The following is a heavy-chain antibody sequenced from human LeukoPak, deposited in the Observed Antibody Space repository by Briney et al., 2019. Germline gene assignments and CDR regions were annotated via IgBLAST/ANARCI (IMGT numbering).Heavy chain of an antibody. CDR2: ISSSSSYI. J-gene: IGHJ4*02. CDR1: GFTFSSYS. V-gene: IGHV3-21*04. CDR3: ARKGLGGELGGFDS. Sequence: PGGSLRLSCAASGFTFSSYSMNWVRQAPGKGLEWVSFISSSSSYIHYADSVKGRFTISRDNAKNSLYLQMNSLRVEDTALYHCARKGLGGELGGFDSWGQGTLVTVSS. D-gene: IGHD1-7*01.